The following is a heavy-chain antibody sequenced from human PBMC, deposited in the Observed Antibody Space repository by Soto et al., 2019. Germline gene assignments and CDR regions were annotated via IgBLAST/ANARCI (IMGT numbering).Heavy chain of an antibody. CDR2: MSPNSGNT. V-gene: IGHV1-8*01. CDR3: ARGRLFTLGITYYFDY. D-gene: IGHD1-20*01. J-gene: IGHJ4*02. Sequence: ASVKVSCKASGYTFTSYDISWVRQATGQGLEWMGWMSPNSGNTGYAQKFQDRVTMTRNTSINTAYMELSSLTSDDTALYFCARGRLFTLGITYYFDYWGQGALVTVSS. CDR1: GYTFTSYD.